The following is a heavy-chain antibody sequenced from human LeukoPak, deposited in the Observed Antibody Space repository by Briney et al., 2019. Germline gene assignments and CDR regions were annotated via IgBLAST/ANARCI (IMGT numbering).Heavy chain of an antibody. J-gene: IGHJ5*02. V-gene: IGHV4-59*01. CDR1: GGSISSYY. Sequence: SETLSLTCTVSGGSISSYYWNWIRQPPGKGLEWIGYIYYSGSTNYNPSLKSRVTISVDTSKNQFSLKLSSVTAADTAVYYCARAGGSSSWYVDWFDPWGQGTLVTVSS. CDR3: ARAGGSSSWYVDWFDP. CDR2: IYYSGST. D-gene: IGHD6-13*01.